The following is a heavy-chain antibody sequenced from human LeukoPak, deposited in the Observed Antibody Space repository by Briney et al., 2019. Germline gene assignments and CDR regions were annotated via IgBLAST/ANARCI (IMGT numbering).Heavy chain of an antibody. D-gene: IGHD3-10*01. CDR3: ARVVGELLFNVYYYYYMDV. Sequence: HPGGSLTLSCAASGFNDSSNYMNWLRQAPGKGLEWVSVIYSGGITYYVDSVKGRFTISRDISKNTLYLQMNSLRVEDTAVYYCARVVGELLFNVYYYYYMDVWGKGTTVTISS. J-gene: IGHJ6*03. CDR1: GFNDSSNY. V-gene: IGHV3-66*01. CDR2: IYSGGIT.